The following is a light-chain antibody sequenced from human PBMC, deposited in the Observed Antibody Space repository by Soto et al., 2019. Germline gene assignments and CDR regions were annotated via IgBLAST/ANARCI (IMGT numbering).Light chain of an antibody. V-gene: IGKV1-5*03. CDR2: KAS. CDR3: QQYNTYWT. Sequence: DIQMTQSPSTLSASVGDRVTITCLASQSISSWLAWYQQKPWKAPKLLIYKASSLESGVPSRLSGSGSGTEFTLTISSLQPDDSATYYCQQYNTYWTFGQGTKVDIK. J-gene: IGKJ1*01. CDR1: QSISSW.